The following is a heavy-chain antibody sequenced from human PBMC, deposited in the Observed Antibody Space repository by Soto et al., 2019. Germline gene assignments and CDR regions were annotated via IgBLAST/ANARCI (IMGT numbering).Heavy chain of an antibody. Sequence: ASVKVSCKASGYTFSNYGIHWVRQAPGQRLEWMGLINAVNGNTKYSQKFQGRVTLTRDTSASTAYMELSSLRSEDTAVYYCARDGHIDRAFAISGQGTMVPVSS. J-gene: IGHJ3*02. CDR2: INAVNGNT. CDR1: GYTFSNYG. D-gene: IGHD2-21*01. V-gene: IGHV1-3*01. CDR3: ARDGHIDRAFAI.